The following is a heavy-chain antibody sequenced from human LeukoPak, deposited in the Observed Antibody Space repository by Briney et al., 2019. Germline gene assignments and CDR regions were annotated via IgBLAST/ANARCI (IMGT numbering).Heavy chain of an antibody. J-gene: IGHJ4*02. Sequence: ASVKVSCKASGYTFTGYYMHWVRQAPGQGLEWMGRINPNSGGTNYAQKFQGWVTMTRDTSNSTAYMELSRLRSDDTAVYYCARDLRVGATTQETFDYWGQGTLVTVSS. D-gene: IGHD1-26*01. CDR2: INPNSGGT. CDR1: GYTFTGYY. CDR3: ARDLRVGATTQETFDY. V-gene: IGHV1-2*04.